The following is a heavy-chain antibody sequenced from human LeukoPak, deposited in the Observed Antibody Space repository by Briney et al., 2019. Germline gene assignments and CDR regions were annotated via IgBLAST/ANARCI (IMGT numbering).Heavy chain of an antibody. CDR2: ISSDGTNQ. CDR3: ARFYYDYVWGSYRYTQFDY. Sequence: GRSLRLSCAASGFAFSSHFMHWVRQAPGKGLEWLALISSDGTNQYYADSVKDRFTISRDNAKNSLYLQMNSLRAEDTAVYYCARFYYDYVWGSYRYTQFDYWGQGTLVTVSS. D-gene: IGHD3-16*02. J-gene: IGHJ4*02. V-gene: IGHV3-30*04. CDR1: GFAFSSHF.